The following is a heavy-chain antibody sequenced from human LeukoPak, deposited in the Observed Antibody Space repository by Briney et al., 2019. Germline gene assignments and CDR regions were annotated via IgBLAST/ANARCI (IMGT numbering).Heavy chain of an antibody. V-gene: IGHV3-48*01. D-gene: IGHD5-24*01. Sequence: GGSLRLSCAASGFTFSDYSMNWVRRAPGKGLEWISYIGIDSGNTNYADSVKGRFTISGDKAMNSLYLQMNSLRVEDTAVYYCARDYKYAFDNWGQGTLVTVSS. CDR3: ARDYKYAFDN. J-gene: IGHJ4*02. CDR2: IGIDSGNT. CDR1: GFTFSDYS.